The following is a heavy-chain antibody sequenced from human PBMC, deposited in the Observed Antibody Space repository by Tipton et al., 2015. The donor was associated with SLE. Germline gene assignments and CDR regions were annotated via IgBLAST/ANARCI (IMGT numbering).Heavy chain of an antibody. CDR3: ARTTGWYNDY. V-gene: IGHV3-48*03. CDR1: EFTFSNYE. CDR2: ITTSGRTV. J-gene: IGHJ4*02. D-gene: IGHD6-19*01. Sequence: SLRLSCTASEFTFSNYEMNWVRQAPGKGLEWISYITTSGRTVYFADSVKGRFTISRDNTKNSLYLHMSSLRVEDTAIYYCARTTGWYNDYWGQGTLVTVSS.